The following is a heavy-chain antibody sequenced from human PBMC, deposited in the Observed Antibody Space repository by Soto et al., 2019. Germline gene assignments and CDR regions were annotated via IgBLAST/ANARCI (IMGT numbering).Heavy chain of an antibody. CDR1: GDSMGGLGY. CDR2: ISSSGST. V-gene: IGHV4-31*03. CDR3: ARSGVTGIVIPSHWFDP. D-gene: IGHD2-21*02. J-gene: IGHJ5*02. Sequence: PSETLSLTCTVCGDSMGGLGYWNWIRQFPGRGLEWIGCISSSGSTYYNPALNNRISLSLDTSQNQFSLKLLSVTAADTAIYYCARSGVTGIVIPSHWFDPWGQGTLVTVSS.